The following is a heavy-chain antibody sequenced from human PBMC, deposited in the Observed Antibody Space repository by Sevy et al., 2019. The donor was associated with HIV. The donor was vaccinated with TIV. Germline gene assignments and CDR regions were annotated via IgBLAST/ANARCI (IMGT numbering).Heavy chain of an antibody. CDR2: FDPEDGET. J-gene: IGHJ4*02. D-gene: IGHD3-22*01. V-gene: IGHV1-24*01. CDR3: ATTKDYNDSSGYPFDY. CDR1: GYTLTELS. Sequence: ASVKVSCKVSGYTLTELSMHWLRQAPGKGLEWVGSFDPEDGETVYEHNFQGRVSMTEDTSTDIAYMEVISLKFEDTAVYYCATTKDYNDSSGYPFDYWGQGTLVTVSS.